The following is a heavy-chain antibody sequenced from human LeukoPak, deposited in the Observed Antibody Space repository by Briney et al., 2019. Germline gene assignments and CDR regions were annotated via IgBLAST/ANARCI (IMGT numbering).Heavy chain of an antibody. Sequence: GGSLRLSCVASGFTFSSYAMTWVRQAPGKGLEMVSGIYGDDDKTVYGDAVKGRFTISRDNAKNSLYLQMNSLRAEDTAVYYCARGAATTGLFWGQGTLVTVSS. J-gene: IGHJ4*02. CDR1: GFTFSSYA. CDR3: ARGAATTGLF. CDR2: IYGDDDKT. D-gene: IGHD4-17*01. V-gene: IGHV3-23*01.